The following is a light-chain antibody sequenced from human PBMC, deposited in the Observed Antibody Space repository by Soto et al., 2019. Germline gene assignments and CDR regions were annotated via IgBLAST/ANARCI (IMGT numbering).Light chain of an antibody. CDR3: QQSYSTPLFT. Sequence: DIQMTQSPSSLSASVGDRVTITCRASQSISSYLNWYQQKPGKAPKLLIYAASSLQSGVPSRFSGSGSGTDFTLTISSLQPEDFATYYCQQSYSTPLFTFCPVTKVDIK. CDR2: AAS. CDR1: QSISSY. V-gene: IGKV1-39*01. J-gene: IGKJ3*01.